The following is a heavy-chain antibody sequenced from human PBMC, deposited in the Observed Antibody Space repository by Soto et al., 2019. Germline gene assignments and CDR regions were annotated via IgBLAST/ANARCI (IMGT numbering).Heavy chain of an antibody. J-gene: IGHJ6*02. CDR3: ARGLNWNYRLNYYYGMDV. CDR2: MNPNSGNT. V-gene: IGHV1-8*01. CDR1: GYTFTSYD. Sequence: ASVKVSCKASGYTFTSYDINWVRQATGQGLEWMGWMNPNSGNTGYAQKFQGRVTMTRNTSISTAYMELSSLRSEDTAVYYCARGLNWNYRLNYYYGMDVWGQGTTVTVSS. D-gene: IGHD1-7*01.